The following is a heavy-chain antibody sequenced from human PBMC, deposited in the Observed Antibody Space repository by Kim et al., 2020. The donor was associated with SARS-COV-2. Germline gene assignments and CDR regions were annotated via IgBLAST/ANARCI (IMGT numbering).Heavy chain of an antibody. V-gene: IGHV2-70*01. D-gene: IGHD2-8*02. CDR1: GFSLSTSGMC. Sequence: SGPTLVKPTQTLTLTCTFSGFSLSTSGMCVSWIRQPPGKALEWLALIDWDDDKYYSTSLKTRLTISKDTSKNQVVLTMTNMDPVDTATYYCAAPRGGHPGAPDYYGMDVWGQGTTVTVSS. J-gene: IGHJ6*02. CDR3: AAPRGGHPGAPDYYGMDV. CDR2: IDWDDDK.